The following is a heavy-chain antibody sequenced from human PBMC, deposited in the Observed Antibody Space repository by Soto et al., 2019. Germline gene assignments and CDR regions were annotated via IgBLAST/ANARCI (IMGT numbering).Heavy chain of an antibody. CDR3: VRDPSRIAAAPRGDF. J-gene: IGHJ4*01. Sequence: QVQLVESGGGVVQPGRSLRLSCAASGFTFSSFGMHWVRQGPGKGLEWVALIYYDGSNKYYADSVKGRFTISRDNSKSTLYLQMNSLRAEDTAVYYCVRDPSRIAAAPRGDFWGHGTLVTVSS. CDR1: GFTFSSFG. D-gene: IGHD6-13*01. CDR2: IYYDGSNK. V-gene: IGHV3-33*01.